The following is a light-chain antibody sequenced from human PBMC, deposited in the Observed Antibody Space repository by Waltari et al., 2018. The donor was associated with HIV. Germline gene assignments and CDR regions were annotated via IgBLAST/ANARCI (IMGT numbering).Light chain of an antibody. CDR1: SSNIGAGSD. J-gene: IGLJ2*01. V-gene: IGLV1-40*01. CDR2: GNS. CDR3: QSYDSSLSVV. Sequence: QSVLTQPPSVSGAPGQRVTISCTGSSSNIGAGSDVHGYQQLPGTAPKLLIYGNSNRPSGVPDRFSGSKSGTSASLTITGLQAEDEADYYCQSYDSSLSVVFGGGTKLTVL.